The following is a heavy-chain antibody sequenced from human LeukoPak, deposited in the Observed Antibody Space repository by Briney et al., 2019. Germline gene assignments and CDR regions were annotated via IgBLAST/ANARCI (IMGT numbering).Heavy chain of an antibody. V-gene: IGHV4-4*07. Sequence: SETLSLTCNVFGGSISGYYWSWIRQPAGKGLEWIGRLYGSATIKYNPSLRSRLSLSGDTSKNQFSLKLSSVTAADTAVYYCAREARLASAAGLDVGGQGTMVTVS. CDR3: AREARLASAAGLDV. CDR2: LYGSATI. CDR1: GGSISGYY. D-gene: IGHD5-12*01. J-gene: IGHJ6*02.